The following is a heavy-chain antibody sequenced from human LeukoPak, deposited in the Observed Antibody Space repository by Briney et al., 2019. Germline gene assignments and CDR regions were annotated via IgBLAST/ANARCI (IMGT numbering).Heavy chain of an antibody. J-gene: IGHJ4*02. CDR1: GFTVSSTY. D-gene: IGHD2-21*01. CDR3: ASRHCSGGDCYFAGADPFDH. CDR2: VFKDGKM. Sequence: GGSLRLSCAASGFTVSSTYMSWVRQSPGKGLEWVSVVFKDGKMFYIDSVKGRFAISRDTSKNTVYLQMNNLRAEDTAVYYCASRHCSGGDCYFAGADPFDHWGQGTLVTVSS. V-gene: IGHV3-53*01.